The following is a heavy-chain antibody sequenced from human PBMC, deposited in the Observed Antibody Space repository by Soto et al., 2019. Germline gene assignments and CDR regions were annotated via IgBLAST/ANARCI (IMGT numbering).Heavy chain of an antibody. Sequence: KPSETLSLTCTVSGGSVSSSTYYWGWIRQPPGKGLEWIGTIYYSGITYYNPSLQSRVTISVDTSKNRFSLRLSFVTAADAALYFCARQDVRAWGRFDPWGQGTLVTVSS. V-gene: IGHV4-39*01. D-gene: IGHD7-27*01. CDR3: ARQDVRAWGRFDP. CDR2: IYYSGIT. J-gene: IGHJ5*02. CDR1: GGSVSSSTYY.